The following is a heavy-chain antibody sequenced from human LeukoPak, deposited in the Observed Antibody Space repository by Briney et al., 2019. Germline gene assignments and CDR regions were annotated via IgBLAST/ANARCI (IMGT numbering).Heavy chain of an antibody. CDR1: GGSFSAYY. CDR2: IHHSGST. D-gene: IGHD3-16*01. Sequence: KPSETLSLTCAVYGGSFSAYYWTSIRQSPGKGLEWIGEIHHSGSTNYNPSLKGRVTMSIDTSKNQFSLKVNSVTAADTAVYYCATFRWGVGFEFWDQRTLVTVSS. J-gene: IGHJ4*02. CDR3: ATFRWGVGFEF. V-gene: IGHV4-34*01.